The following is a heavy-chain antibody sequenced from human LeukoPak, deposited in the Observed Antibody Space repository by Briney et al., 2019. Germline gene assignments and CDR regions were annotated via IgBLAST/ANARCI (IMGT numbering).Heavy chain of an antibody. Sequence: PGRSLRLSCAASGFTFSSYGMHWVRRAPGKGLEWVAVISYDGSNKYYADSVKGRFTISRDNSKNTLYLQMNSLRAEDTAVYYCAKDLLRFYYGMDVWGQGTTVTVSS. D-gene: IGHD4-17*01. J-gene: IGHJ6*02. CDR2: ISYDGSNK. V-gene: IGHV3-30*18. CDR3: AKDLLRFYYGMDV. CDR1: GFTFSSYG.